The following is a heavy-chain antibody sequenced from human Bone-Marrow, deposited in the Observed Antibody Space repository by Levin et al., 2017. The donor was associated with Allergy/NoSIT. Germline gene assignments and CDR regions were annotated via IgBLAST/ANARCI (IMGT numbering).Heavy chain of an antibody. CDR3: ARDTPLNIMIVLWSYFDY. J-gene: IGHJ4*02. D-gene: IGHD2-8*02. CDR2: ISRSGNTV. V-gene: IGHV3-11*01. CDR1: GFTFSDYS. Sequence: AGGSLRLSCAASGFTFSDYSMTWIRQAPGKGLEWVSYISRSGNTVYYADSVKGRFTVSRDNANGSLYLQMDSLRAEDTAVYYCARDTPLNIMIVLWSYFDYWGQGALVTVSS.